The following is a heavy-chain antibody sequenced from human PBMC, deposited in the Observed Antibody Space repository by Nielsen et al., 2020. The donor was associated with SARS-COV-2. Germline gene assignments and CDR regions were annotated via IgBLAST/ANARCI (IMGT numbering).Heavy chain of an antibody. V-gene: IGHV4-59*01. CDR2: VYYSGST. J-gene: IGHJ4*02. Sequence: SETLSLTCTVSGASIVPYFWTWIRQPQGKGLEWIGYVYYSGSTNYNPSLKSRVTISVDTSKNQFSLKLSSVTAADTAVYYCARAAGWGWLQAIPPEFDYWGQGTLVTVSS. D-gene: IGHD5-24*01. CDR3: ARAAGWGWLQAIPPEFDY. CDR1: GASIVPYF.